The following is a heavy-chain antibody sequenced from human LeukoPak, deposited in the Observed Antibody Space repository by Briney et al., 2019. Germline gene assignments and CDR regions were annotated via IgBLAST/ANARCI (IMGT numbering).Heavy chain of an antibody. CDR1: GHTFTSYG. Sequence: GASVKVSCKASGHTFTSYGISWVRQAPGQGLEWMGWISAYNGNTNYAQKLQGRVTMTTDTSTSTAYMELRSLRSDDTAVYYCARESLWSGYFSDGMDVWGQGTTVTVSS. CDR3: ARESLWSGYFSDGMDV. J-gene: IGHJ6*02. V-gene: IGHV1-18*01. D-gene: IGHD3-3*01. CDR2: ISAYNGNT.